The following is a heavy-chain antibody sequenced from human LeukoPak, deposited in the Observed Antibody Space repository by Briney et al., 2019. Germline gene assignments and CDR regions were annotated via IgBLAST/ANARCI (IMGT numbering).Heavy chain of an antibody. D-gene: IGHD2-15*01. CDR3: ARDQLPGNIVVVVAATYNWFDP. CDR1: GYSISSGYY. V-gene: IGHV4-38-2*02. J-gene: IGHJ5*02. Sequence: SETLSLTCTVSGYSISSGYYWGWIRQPPGQGLEWIGSIYHSGSTYYNPSLKSRVTISVDTSKNQFSLKLSSVTAADTAVYYCARDQLPGNIVVVVAATYNWFDPWGQGTLVTVSS. CDR2: IYHSGST.